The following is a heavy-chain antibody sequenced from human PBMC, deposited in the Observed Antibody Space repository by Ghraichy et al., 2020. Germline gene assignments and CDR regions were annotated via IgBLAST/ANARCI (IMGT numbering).Heavy chain of an antibody. D-gene: IGHD5-24*01. V-gene: IGHV3-9*01. CDR1: GFTFDDYA. J-gene: IGHJ4*02. Sequence: LSLTCAASGFTFDDYAMHWVRQAPGKGLEWVSGISWNSGSIGYADSVKGRFTISRDNAKNSLYLQMNSLRAEDTALYYCAKDWGEMATIYYFDYWGQGTLVTVSS. CDR2: ISWNSGSI. CDR3: AKDWGEMATIYYFDY.